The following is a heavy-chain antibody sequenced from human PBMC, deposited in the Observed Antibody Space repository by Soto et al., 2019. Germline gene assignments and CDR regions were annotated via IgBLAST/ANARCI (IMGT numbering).Heavy chain of an antibody. V-gene: IGHV4-30-4*08. CDR1: GGSINSGDDY. D-gene: IGHD3-22*01. CDR2: INFGGST. CDR3: ARYKYESGGHINNGYFDL. J-gene: IGHJ2*01. Sequence: QVQLQESGPGLVKPSETLSLTCSVSGGSINSGDDYWTWIRQPPGKGLEWIGYINFGGSTYYNPSLKSRVIISVDKSEKQFSLKLSSVTAADTAVHYCARYKYESGGHINNGYFDLWGRGTLVTVSS.